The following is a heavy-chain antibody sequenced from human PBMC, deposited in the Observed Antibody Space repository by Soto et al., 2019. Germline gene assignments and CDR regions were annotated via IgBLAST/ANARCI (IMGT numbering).Heavy chain of an antibody. Sequence: GGSLRLSCAASGFTFSSYAMHWVRQAPGKGLEWVAVISYDGSNKYYADSVKGRFTISRDNSKNTLYLQMNSLRAEDTAVYYCARVQKEYSGYDPYFDYWGQGTLVPVSS. J-gene: IGHJ4*02. D-gene: IGHD5-12*01. CDR3: ARVQKEYSGYDPYFDY. CDR1: GFTFSSYA. CDR2: ISYDGSNK. V-gene: IGHV3-30-3*01.